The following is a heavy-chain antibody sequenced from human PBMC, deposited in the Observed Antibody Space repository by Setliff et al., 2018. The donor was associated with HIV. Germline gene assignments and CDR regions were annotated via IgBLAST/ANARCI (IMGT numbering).Heavy chain of an antibody. Sequence: KTSETLSLTCTVSAGSIRSSTYYWAWIRQPPGRGLEWIGEINHSGSTHYNPSLKSRVTISVDTSKNQFSLKLSSVTAADTAVYYCARGDGTKYYYYYYMDVWGKGTTVTVSS. CDR1: AGSIRSSTYY. CDR2: INHSGST. CDR3: ARGDGTKYYYYYYMDV. V-gene: IGHV4-39*07. D-gene: IGHD1-7*01. J-gene: IGHJ6*03.